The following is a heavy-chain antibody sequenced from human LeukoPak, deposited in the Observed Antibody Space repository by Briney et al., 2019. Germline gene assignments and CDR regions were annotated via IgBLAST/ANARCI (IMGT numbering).Heavy chain of an antibody. CDR2: ISSSSSTI. D-gene: IGHD3-10*01. CDR1: GFTFSSYS. Sequence: QPGESLRLSCAASGFTFSSYSMNWVRQAPGKGLEWVSYISSSSSTIYYADSVKGRFTISRDNAKNSLYLQMNNLRAEDTAVYYCARDSSWYIDYWGQGTLVTVSS. CDR3: ARDSSWYIDY. V-gene: IGHV3-48*01. J-gene: IGHJ4*02.